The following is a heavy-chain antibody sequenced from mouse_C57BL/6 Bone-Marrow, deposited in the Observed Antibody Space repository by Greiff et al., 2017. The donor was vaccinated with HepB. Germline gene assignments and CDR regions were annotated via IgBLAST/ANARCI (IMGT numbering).Heavy chain of an antibody. J-gene: IGHJ2*01. D-gene: IGHD1-1*01. Sequence: QVQLQQPGAELVKPGASVKLSCKASGYTFTSYWMHWVKQRPGQGLEWIGMIHPNSGSTNYNEKFKSKATLTVDKSSSRAYMQLSSLTSEDSAVYNSAKPCYGSSPPFDYWGQGTTLTVSS. CDR3: AKPCYGSSPPFDY. CDR2: IHPNSGST. V-gene: IGHV1-64*01. CDR1: GYTFTSYW.